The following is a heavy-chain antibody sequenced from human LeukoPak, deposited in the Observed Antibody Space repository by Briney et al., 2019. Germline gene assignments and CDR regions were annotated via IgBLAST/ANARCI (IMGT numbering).Heavy chain of an antibody. CDR1: GFTVSSNY. J-gene: IGHJ4*02. CDR3: AKDHYGDYGDFDY. CDR2: IYSGGST. D-gene: IGHD4-17*01. V-gene: IGHV3-53*01. Sequence: GGSLRLSCAASGFTVSSNYMSWVRQAPGKGLEWVSVIYSGGSTYYADSVKGRFTISRDNSKNTLYLQMNSLRAEDTAVYYCAKDHYGDYGDFDYWGQGTLVTVSS.